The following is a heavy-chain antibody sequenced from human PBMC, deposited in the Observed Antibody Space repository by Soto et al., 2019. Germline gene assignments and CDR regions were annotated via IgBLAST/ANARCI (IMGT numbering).Heavy chain of an antibody. Sequence: QVQLVQSGAEVKKPGASVKVSCKASGYTFTSYDINWVRQATGQGLEWVGRMDPNSGNTVYAQKFQGRVTMTRNTSISTAYMELSSLRSEDTAVYYCARDFVVVPAAKNYYYMDAWGKGTTVTVSS. D-gene: IGHD2-2*01. CDR2: MDPNSGNT. CDR3: ARDFVVVPAAKNYYYMDA. J-gene: IGHJ6*03. V-gene: IGHV1-8*01. CDR1: GYTFTSYD.